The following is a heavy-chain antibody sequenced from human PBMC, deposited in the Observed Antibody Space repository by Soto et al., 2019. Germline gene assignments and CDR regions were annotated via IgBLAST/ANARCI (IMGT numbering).Heavy chain of an antibody. CDR3: ARHNPGRLLGSVAGSYSLYYFDY. D-gene: IGHD6-19*01. CDR1: GGSFSGYY. Sequence: SETLSLTCAVYGGSFSGYYWSWIRQPPGKGLEWIGEINHSGSTNYNPSLKSRVTISVDTSKNQFSLKLSSVTAADTAVYYCARHNPGRLLGSVAGSYSLYYFDYWGQGTLVTVSS. V-gene: IGHV4-34*01. J-gene: IGHJ4*02. CDR2: INHSGST.